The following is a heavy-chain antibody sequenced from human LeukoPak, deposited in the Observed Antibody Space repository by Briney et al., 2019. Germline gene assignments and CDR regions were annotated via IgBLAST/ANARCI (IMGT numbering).Heavy chain of an antibody. Sequence: SETLSLTCTVSGYSISSGYYWGWVRQPPGKGLEWIGNIFYSGSTYYSPSLKSRVTISLDTSRNQFSLKLNSVTAADTAVYYCAKSNGYGLVDIWGQGTMVTVSS. J-gene: IGHJ3*02. CDR2: IFYSGST. V-gene: IGHV4-38-2*02. CDR1: GYSISSGYY. CDR3: AKSNGYGLVDI. D-gene: IGHD3-10*01.